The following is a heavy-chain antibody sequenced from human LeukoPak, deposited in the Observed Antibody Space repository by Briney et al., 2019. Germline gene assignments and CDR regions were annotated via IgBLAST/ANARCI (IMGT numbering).Heavy chain of an antibody. J-gene: IGHJ4*02. CDR3: AREILGGFNPGAY. CDR1: LDSTTSNF. V-gene: IGHV4-4*02. CDR2: IHRSGSP. Sequence: SSETLSLTCTVSLDSTTSNFWSWVRQPPGKGLEWIGEIHRSGSPNYNPSLQSRVTISIDRSRNQIVLELSSMTAADTAVYYCAREILGGFNPGAYWGQGTLVTVSS. D-gene: IGHD1-14*01.